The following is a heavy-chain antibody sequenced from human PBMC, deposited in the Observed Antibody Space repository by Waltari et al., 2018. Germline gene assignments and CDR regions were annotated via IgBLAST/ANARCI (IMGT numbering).Heavy chain of an antibody. J-gene: IGHJ6*03. CDR2: ISSSSMYI. Sequence: EVQLVESGGGLVKPGGSLRLSCAASGFTFSSYSMNWVRQAPGKGREWVSSISSSSMYIYYADSVKGRFTISRDNAKNSLYLQMNSLRAEDTAVYYCARDPGRRAAAGTIYYYMDVWGKGTTVIVSS. V-gene: IGHV3-21*01. D-gene: IGHD6-13*01. CDR1: GFTFSSYS. CDR3: ARDPGRRAAAGTIYYYMDV.